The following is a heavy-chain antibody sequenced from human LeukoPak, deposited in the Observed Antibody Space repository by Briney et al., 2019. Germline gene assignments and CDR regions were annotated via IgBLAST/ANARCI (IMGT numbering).Heavy chain of an antibody. CDR2: FDPEDGET. CDR1: GYTLTELS. V-gene: IGHV1-24*01. J-gene: IGHJ5*02. Sequence: ASVKVSCKVSGYTLTELSMHWVRQAPGKGLEWMGGFDPEDGETIYAQKFQGRVTMTEDTSTDTAYMELSSLRSEDTAVYYCATVLQIGYCSGGSCRLLKNWFDPWGQGTLVTVSS. D-gene: IGHD2-15*01. CDR3: ATVLQIGYCSGGSCRLLKNWFDP.